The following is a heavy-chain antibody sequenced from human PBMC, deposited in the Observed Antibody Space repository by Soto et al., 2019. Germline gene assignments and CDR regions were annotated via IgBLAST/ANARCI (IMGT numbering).Heavy chain of an antibody. CDR3: AKDLIWRDGYEGPDY. CDR1: GFVFSNYA. Sequence: GGSLRLSCAASGFVFSNYAMFWFRQAPGRGLEWVSTIYAAGGSKYYAGSVKGRFTVSSDTSRDTLFLQMDSLRVEDTAIYFCAKDLIWRDGYEGPDYWGQGTLVTVSS. J-gene: IGHJ4*02. CDR2: IYAAGGSK. D-gene: IGHD5-12*01. V-gene: IGHV3-23*01.